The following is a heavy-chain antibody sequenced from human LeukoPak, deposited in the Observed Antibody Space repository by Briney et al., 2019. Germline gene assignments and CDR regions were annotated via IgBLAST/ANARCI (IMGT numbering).Heavy chain of an antibody. V-gene: IGHV1-18*01. D-gene: IGHD2-2*02. Sequence: GASVKVSCKASGYTFTSYDINWVRQAPGQGLEWMGWISAYNGNTNYAQKFQGRVTITADKSTSTAYMELSSLRSEDTAVYYCASPYCSSTSCYTFSYDYWGQGTLVTVSS. J-gene: IGHJ4*02. CDR1: GYTFTSYD. CDR2: ISAYNGNT. CDR3: ASPYCSSTSCYTFSYDY.